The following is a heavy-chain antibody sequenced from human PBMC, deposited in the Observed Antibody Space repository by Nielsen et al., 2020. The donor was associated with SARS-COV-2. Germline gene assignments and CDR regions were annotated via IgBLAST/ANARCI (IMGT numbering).Heavy chain of an antibody. CDR3: AKDHHYYGSPSYYYGMDV. D-gene: IGHD3-10*01. Sequence: GESLKISCAASGFTFSSYWMSWVRQAPGKGLEWVANIKQDGSEKYYVDSVKGRFTISRDNSKNTLYLQMNSLRAEDTAVYYCAKDHHYYGSPSYYYGMDVWGQGTTVTVSS. J-gene: IGHJ6*02. CDR2: IKQDGSEK. V-gene: IGHV3-7*01. CDR1: GFTFSSYW.